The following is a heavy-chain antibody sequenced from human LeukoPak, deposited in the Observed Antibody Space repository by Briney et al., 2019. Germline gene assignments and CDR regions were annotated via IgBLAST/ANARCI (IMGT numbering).Heavy chain of an antibody. J-gene: IGHJ3*02. Sequence: GGSLRLSCSASGFTFSSYAMHWVRLAPGKGLEYDSAVSTNGGSTYYADSVKARFAISRDNYKNTLYLQMSSLRPEDTAVYYCHLPSDAFDIWGQGTMVTVSS. CDR1: GFTFSSYA. CDR2: VSTNGGST. CDR3: HLPSDAFDI. D-gene: IGHD3-3*02. V-gene: IGHV3-64D*06.